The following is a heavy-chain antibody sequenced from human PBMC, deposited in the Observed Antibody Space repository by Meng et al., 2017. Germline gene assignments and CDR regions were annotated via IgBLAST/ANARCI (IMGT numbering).Heavy chain of an antibody. CDR3: ARDFGYSGSLDY. Sequence: QGHLRRSGPGRVQPSQTHSLACATSVDSVSSNSAAWNWIRQSPSRGLEWLGRTYYMSKWYNDYAVSVKSRITINPDTSKNQFSLQLNSVTPEDTAVYYCARDFGYSGSLDYWGQGTLVTVSS. D-gene: IGHD3-10*01. V-gene: IGHV6-1*01. CDR1: VDSVSSNSAA. J-gene: IGHJ4*02. CDR2: TYYMSKWYN.